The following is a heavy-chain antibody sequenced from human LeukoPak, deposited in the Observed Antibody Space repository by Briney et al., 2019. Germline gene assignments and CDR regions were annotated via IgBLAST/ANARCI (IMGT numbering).Heavy chain of an antibody. CDR1: GGSISSGGYY. CDR2: IYYSGST. J-gene: IGHJ4*02. D-gene: IGHD3-10*01. Sequence: SETLSLTCTVSGGSISSGGYYWSWIRQHPGKGLEWIGYIYYSGSTYYNPSLKSRVTISVDTSKNQFSLKLGSVTAADTAVYYCAREERFYYFDYWGQGTLVTVSS. CDR3: AREERFYYFDY. V-gene: IGHV4-31*03.